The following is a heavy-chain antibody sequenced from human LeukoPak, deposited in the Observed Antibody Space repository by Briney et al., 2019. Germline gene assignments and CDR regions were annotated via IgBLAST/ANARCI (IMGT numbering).Heavy chain of an antibody. D-gene: IGHD2-21*01. CDR1: GFTFSTYW. CDR3: VFLSLTPG. J-gene: IGHJ4*02. V-gene: IGHV3-74*01. Sequence: GGSLRLSCAASGFTFSTYWMHWVRQVPGKGRVWVSRISSDGANANYADSVKCRFTISRHNAKNMLYLHMNSLRAEDTAVYYCVFLSLTPGWGQGALVTVSS. CDR2: ISSDGANA.